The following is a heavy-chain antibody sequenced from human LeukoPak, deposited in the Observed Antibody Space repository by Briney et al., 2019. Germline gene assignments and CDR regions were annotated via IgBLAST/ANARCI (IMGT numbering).Heavy chain of an antibody. D-gene: IGHD3-10*01. CDR1: GGSISSSSYY. V-gene: IGHV4-39*01. Sequence: SETLTLTCSVSGGSISSSSYYWGWIRQPPGKGLEWIGSIYDSGSTYCNPSLKSRVTISVDTSKKQFSLRLNSVTAADTAVYYCARIWPDLWGRGTLVTVSS. CDR2: IYDSGST. J-gene: IGHJ2*01. CDR3: ARIWPDL.